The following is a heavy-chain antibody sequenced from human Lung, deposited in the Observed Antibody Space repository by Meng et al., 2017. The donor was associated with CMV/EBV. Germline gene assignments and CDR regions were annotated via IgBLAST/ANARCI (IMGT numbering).Heavy chain of an antibody. Sequence: ASXXVSXKSSGYTFTGYYMHWVRQAPGQGLEWMGWINPNNGGTNYAQKFQGRVTMTRDTSISIAYMELSRLTSDDTAVYYCARGVAAAPTIYYFDYWGQGTLVTVSS. D-gene: IGHD6-13*01. CDR2: INPNNGGT. CDR3: ARGVAAAPTIYYFDY. CDR1: GYTFTGYY. V-gene: IGHV1-2*02. J-gene: IGHJ4*02.